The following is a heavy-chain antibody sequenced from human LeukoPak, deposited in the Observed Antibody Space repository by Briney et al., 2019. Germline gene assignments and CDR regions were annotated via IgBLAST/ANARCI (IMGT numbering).Heavy chain of an antibody. D-gene: IGHD2-15*01. CDR2: CIATFDTA. CDR1: GGTFTSYG. J-gene: IGHJ6*03. CDR3: ARSVLGYYNGGSCSMDV. V-gene: IGHV1-69*05. Sequence: GASVYVSFKGSGGTFTSYGLTWVRQAPGQGLEWQGGCIATFDTANYAQKFQGRVTITTDESTMTAYMELSSQRSEYTAGYYSARSVLGYYNGGSCSMDVWGKGTTVTVSS.